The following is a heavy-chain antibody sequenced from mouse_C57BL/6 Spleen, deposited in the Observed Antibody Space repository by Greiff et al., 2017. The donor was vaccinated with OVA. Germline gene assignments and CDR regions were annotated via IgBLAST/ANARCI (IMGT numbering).Heavy chain of an antibody. J-gene: IGHJ2*01. Sequence: EVKLQESGPGLVKPSQSLSLTCSVTGYSITSGYYWNWIRQFPGNKLEWMGYISYDGSNNYNPSLKNRISITRDTSKNQFFLKLNSVTTEDTATYYCARRGTGTFGYWGQGTTLTVSS. CDR2: ISYDGSN. D-gene: IGHD4-1*01. CDR1: GYSITSGYY. CDR3: ARRGTGTFGY. V-gene: IGHV3-6*01.